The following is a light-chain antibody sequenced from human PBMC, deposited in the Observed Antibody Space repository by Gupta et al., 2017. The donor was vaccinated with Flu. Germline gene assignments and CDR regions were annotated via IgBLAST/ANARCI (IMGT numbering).Light chain of an antibody. CDR3: SSYAGSNSVV. J-gene: IGLJ2*01. V-gene: IGLV2-8*01. CDR1: SSVVGGYTY. Sequence: QSALTQPPSAPGSPGQSVTISCTGTSSVVGGYTYVSWYQQRPGKAPKLMIYEVSQRPSGVPDRFSGSKSGNTASMTVSGLQAEAEADYYCSSYAGSNSVVFGGGTKLTVL. CDR2: EVS.